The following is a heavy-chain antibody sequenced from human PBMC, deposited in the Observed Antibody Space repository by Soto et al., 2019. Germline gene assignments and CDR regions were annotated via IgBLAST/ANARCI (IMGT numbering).Heavy chain of an antibody. D-gene: IGHD2-15*01. V-gene: IGHV3-7*01. Sequence: GSLRLSCVASGFTFNSYWMSWVRQAPGKGLEWVANIKQDGTEKYYVDSVKGRFTISRDNAKSSLYLQMNSLRAEDTAVYYCARDRWCSGVSCYDYWGQGTLVTVSS. CDR3: ARDRWCSGVSCYDY. J-gene: IGHJ4*02. CDR1: GFTFNSYW. CDR2: IKQDGTEK.